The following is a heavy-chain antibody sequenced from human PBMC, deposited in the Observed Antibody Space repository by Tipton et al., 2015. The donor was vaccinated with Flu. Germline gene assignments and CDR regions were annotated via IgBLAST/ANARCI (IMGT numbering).Heavy chain of an antibody. D-gene: IGHD3/OR15-3a*01. V-gene: IGHV4-39*07. CDR1: GGSISSSSYY. J-gene: IGHJ5*02. Sequence: TLSLTCTVSGGSISSSSYYWGWIRQPPGKGLEWIGNIYYSGSTYYNPSLKSRVSISVDTSKNQFSLKVNSVTAADTAVYYCARAVYDFWTVHLSHFDPWGQGTLVTVSS. CDR3: ARAVYDFWTVHLSHFDP. CDR2: IYYSGST.